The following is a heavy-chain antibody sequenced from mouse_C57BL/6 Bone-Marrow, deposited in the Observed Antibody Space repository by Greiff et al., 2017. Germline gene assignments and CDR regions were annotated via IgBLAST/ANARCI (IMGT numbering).Heavy chain of an antibody. Sequence: EVKLEESGGGLVQPGGSMKLSCAASGFTFSDAWMDWVRQSPEKGLEWVAEIRNKANNHATYYAESVKGRFTISRDDSKSSVYLPMNSLRAEDTGIYYCTRQALYYSNYGSWFAYWGQGTLVTVSA. CDR3: TRQALYYSNYGSWFAY. CDR1: GFTFSDAW. CDR2: IRNKANNHAT. J-gene: IGHJ3*01. V-gene: IGHV6-6*01. D-gene: IGHD2-5*01.